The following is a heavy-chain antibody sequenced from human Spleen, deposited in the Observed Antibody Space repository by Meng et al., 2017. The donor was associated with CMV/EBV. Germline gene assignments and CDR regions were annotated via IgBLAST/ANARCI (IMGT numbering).Heavy chain of an antibody. CDR1: GFTFSSFE. D-gene: IGHD6-19*01. Sequence: GESLKISCAASGFTFSSFEMNWVRQAPGKGLQWISYINNSGGTIYYADSVKGRFTISRDNSKNTLYLQMNSLRAEDTAVYYCAKSSSGCAVWDAFDILCQGTMVTVSS. J-gene: IGHJ3*02. V-gene: IGHV3-48*03. CDR2: INNSGGTI. CDR3: AKSSSGCAVWDAFDI.